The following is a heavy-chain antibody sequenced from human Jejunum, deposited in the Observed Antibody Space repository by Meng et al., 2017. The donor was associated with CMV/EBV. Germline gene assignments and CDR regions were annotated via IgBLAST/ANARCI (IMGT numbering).Heavy chain of an antibody. CDR1: SVSSGAYL. Sequence: SVSSGAYLWTWILQSPGKGLEWIGYVSPSGGTMYNPSLKSRVTISVDTARNYFALKLTSVTAADTAVYYCAREVVRDYSRDGMDVWGQGTTVTVSS. CDR2: VSPSGGT. CDR3: AREVVRDYSRDGMDV. J-gene: IGHJ6*02. V-gene: IGHV4-61*03. D-gene: IGHD4-17*01.